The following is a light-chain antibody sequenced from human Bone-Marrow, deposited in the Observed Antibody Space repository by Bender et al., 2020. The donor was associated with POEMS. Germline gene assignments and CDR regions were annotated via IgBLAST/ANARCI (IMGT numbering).Light chain of an antibody. V-gene: IGLV1-44*01. CDR2: GND. CDR1: SSNTGGNA. J-gene: IGLJ3*02. Sequence: QSVLTHPPSASGTPGQRVTIPCSGGSSNTGGNAVNWPQQLPGTGPKLLIYGNDQRPSGVPDRFSGSKSGTSASLAISGLQSEDEADYFCSAWDGSLNGWVFGGGTELTVL. CDR3: SAWDGSLNGWV.